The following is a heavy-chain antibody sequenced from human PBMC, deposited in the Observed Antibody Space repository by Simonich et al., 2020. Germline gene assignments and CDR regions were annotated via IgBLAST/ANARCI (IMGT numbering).Heavy chain of an antibody. J-gene: IGHJ3*02. V-gene: IGHV3-21*01. Sequence: EVQLVESGGGLVKPGGSLRLSCAASGFTFSSYSMNWVRQAPGKGLEGVSSINSSSSYIYYADSGKGRFTISRDNAKNSLYLQMNSLRAEDTAVYYCAREIEAGNAFDIWGQGTMVTVSS. CDR1: GFTFSSYS. CDR2: INSSSSYI. CDR3: AREIEAGNAFDI.